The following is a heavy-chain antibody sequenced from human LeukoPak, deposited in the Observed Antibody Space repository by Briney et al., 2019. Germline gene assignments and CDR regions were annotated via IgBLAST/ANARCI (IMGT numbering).Heavy chain of an antibody. CDR2: ISGSGGST. Sequence: SGGSLRLSCAASGFTFSSYAMSWVRQAPGKGLEWVSAISGSGGSTYYADSVKGRFTISRDNSKNTLYPQMNSLRAEDTAVYYCAKVEGYSYYYYYMDVWGKGTTVTVSS. V-gene: IGHV3-23*01. J-gene: IGHJ6*03. D-gene: IGHD1-1*01. CDR1: GFTFSSYA. CDR3: AKVEGYSYYYYYMDV.